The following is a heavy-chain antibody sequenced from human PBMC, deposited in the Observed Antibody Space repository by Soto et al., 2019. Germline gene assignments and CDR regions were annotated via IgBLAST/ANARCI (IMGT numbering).Heavy chain of an antibody. Sequence: SETLSLTCTVSGVSISSYYWIWLRQPPGKGLEWIGYINYSGSTNYNPSLKSRVTISVDTSKNQFSLKVRSVTAADTAVYYCGREYTSAWHRWFDPWGQGTLVTVPQ. V-gene: IGHV4-59*01. CDR1: GVSISSYY. D-gene: IGHD6-25*01. CDR3: GREYTSAWHRWFDP. CDR2: INYSGST. J-gene: IGHJ5*02.